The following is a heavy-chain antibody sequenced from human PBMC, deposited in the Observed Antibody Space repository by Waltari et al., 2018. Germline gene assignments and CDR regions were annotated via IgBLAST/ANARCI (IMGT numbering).Heavy chain of an antibody. CDR1: GFTFSRYW. D-gene: IGHD1-26*01. V-gene: IGHV3-74*01. CDR2: INEDGSTT. CDR3: ASDLAGAKDH. J-gene: IGHJ4*02. Sequence: EVLLVESGGGLVQPGGSLRLSCAASGFTFSRYWINWVRQVPGKGLAGVSRINEDGSTTDYADSVKGRFTISRDNAKSTLYLQMNSLRAEDTAVYYCASDLAGAKDHWGQGTLVTVSS.